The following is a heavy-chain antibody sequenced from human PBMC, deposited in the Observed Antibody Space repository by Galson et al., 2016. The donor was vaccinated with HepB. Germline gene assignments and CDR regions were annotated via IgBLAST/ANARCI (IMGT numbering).Heavy chain of an antibody. CDR3: TRGWAMSV. CDR2: TYYRSKWYN. D-gene: IGHD2-2*01. CDR1: GDSVSSNSAA. Sequence: ISGDSVSSNSAAWNWIRQSPSRGLEWLGRTYYRSKWYNDYAVSVKSRITIDIDTSKNQFSLQLTSVTPEDTAVYYCTRGWAMSVWGQGTTVTVSS. J-gene: IGHJ6*02. V-gene: IGHV6-1*01.